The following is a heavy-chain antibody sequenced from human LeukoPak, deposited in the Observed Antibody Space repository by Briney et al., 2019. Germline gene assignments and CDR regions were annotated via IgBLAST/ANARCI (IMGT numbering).Heavy chain of an antibody. Sequence: GGSLRLSCAASGFTFSSYTMHWVRQAPGKGLEWVSSISSSSSYIYYADSVKGRFTISRDNAKNSLSLQMNSLRAEDTAVYYCTSQGGFDYWGQGTLVTVSS. CDR3: TSQGGFDY. J-gene: IGHJ4*02. CDR1: GFTFSSYT. CDR2: ISSSSSYI. V-gene: IGHV3-21*01. D-gene: IGHD3-16*01.